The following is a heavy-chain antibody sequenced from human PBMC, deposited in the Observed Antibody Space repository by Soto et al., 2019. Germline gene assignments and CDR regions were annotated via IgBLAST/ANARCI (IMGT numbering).Heavy chain of an antibody. V-gene: IGHV3-21*01. Sequence: GGSLRLSCAASGFTFSSYSMNWVRQAPGKGLEWVSSISSSSSYIYYADSVKGRFTISRDNAKNSLYLQMNSLRAEDTAVYYCARDPTTVHYFDYWGQGTLVTVSS. D-gene: IGHD4-17*01. CDR1: GFTFSSYS. CDR3: ARDPTTVHYFDY. J-gene: IGHJ4*02. CDR2: ISSSSSYI.